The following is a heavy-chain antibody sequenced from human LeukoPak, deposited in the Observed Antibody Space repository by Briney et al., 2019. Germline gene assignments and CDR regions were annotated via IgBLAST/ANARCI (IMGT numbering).Heavy chain of an antibody. CDR3: ARAERYYYDSSAFLY. J-gene: IGHJ4*02. CDR1: GFILSDYY. V-gene: IGHV3-11*04. Sequence: AGGSLRLSCAASGFILSDYYMSWIRQAPGKGPEWVSYISSSGSMIYYADSVKGRFAISRDNAKNSLFLQMNSLRAEDTAVYYCARAERYYYDSSAFLYWGQGTLLTVSS. D-gene: IGHD3-22*01. CDR2: ISSSGSMI.